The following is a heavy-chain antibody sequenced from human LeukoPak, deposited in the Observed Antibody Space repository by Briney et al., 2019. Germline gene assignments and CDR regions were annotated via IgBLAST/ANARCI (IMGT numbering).Heavy chain of an antibody. J-gene: IGHJ4*02. V-gene: IGHV3-9*01. CDR3: AKGDGTAMVPDY. CDR1: GFTFDDYA. Sequence: PGGSLRLSCAASGFTFDDYAMHWVRQAPGKGLEWVSGISWNSGSIGYADSVKGRFTISRDNAKNSLYLQMNSLRAEDTALYYCAKGDGTAMVPDYWGQGTLVTVSS. CDR2: ISWNSGSI. D-gene: IGHD5-18*01.